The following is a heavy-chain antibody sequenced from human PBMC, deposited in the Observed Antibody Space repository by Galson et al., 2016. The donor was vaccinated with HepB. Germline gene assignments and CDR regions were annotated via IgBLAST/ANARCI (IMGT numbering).Heavy chain of an antibody. CDR3: ARGKVRAILGNILGDYDYGFDV. CDR1: GVSFGSHS. D-gene: IGHD3-22*01. CDR2: IGFDGNTV. Sequence: SLRLSCAASGVSFGSHSMHWVRQAPGKGLEWISYIGFDGNTVHYADSVKGRFTISRDNAKKSLFLQMNSLRAEGTAVYYCARGKVRAILGNILGDYDYGFDVWGQGTTVTVSS. V-gene: IGHV3-48*04. J-gene: IGHJ6*01.